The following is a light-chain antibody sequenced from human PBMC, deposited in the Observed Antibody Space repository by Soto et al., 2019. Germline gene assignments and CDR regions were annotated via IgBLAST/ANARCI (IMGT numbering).Light chain of an antibody. CDR1: SSDVGSNNR. J-gene: IGLJ1*01. Sequence: ALTQPPSVSGSPGQSVAISCSGSSSDVGSNNRVSWYQQSPGTAPKLMIYDVTNRPSGVPDRFSGSKSGNTASLTISGLQAEDEADYYCSSFTTSSTYVFGTGTKLTVL. CDR2: DVT. V-gene: IGLV2-18*02. CDR3: SSFTTSSTYV.